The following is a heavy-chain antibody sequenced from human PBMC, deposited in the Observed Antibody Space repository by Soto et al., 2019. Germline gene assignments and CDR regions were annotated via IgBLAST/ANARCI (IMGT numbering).Heavy chain of an antibody. CDR3: AGGEYCSGGSCYRNSYGMDV. J-gene: IGHJ6*02. V-gene: IGHV1-18*01. CDR2: ITAYNGNI. CDR1: GYTLTTYD. D-gene: IGHD2-15*01. Sequence: GASVKVSCKASGYTLTTYDITWVRQAPGQGLEWMGRITAYNGNIKYAPKFQGRVTMTTDTSTNTAHMELGSLRSDDTAIYYCAGGEYCSGGSCYRNSYGMDVWGQGTTVTVSS.